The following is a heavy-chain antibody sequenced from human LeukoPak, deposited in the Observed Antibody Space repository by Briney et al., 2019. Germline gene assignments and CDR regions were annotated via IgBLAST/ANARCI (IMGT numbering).Heavy chain of an antibody. CDR1: GYTFTSYG. CDR2: ISAYNGNT. J-gene: IGHJ5*02. V-gene: IGHV1-18*01. Sequence: ASVKVSCKASGYTFTSYGISWVRQAPGQGLEWMGWISAYNGNTNYAQKLQGRVTMTTDTSTSTAYMELSSLRSEDTAVYYCARERREPKEYNWFDPWGQGTLVTVSS. CDR3: ARERREPKEYNWFDP. D-gene: IGHD1-14*01.